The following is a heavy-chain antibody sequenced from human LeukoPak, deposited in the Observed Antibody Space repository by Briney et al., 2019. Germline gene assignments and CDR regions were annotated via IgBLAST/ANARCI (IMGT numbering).Heavy chain of an antibody. CDR3: AKGYSTNGYLFDY. CDR2: ISVGAEYI. D-gene: IGHD6-13*01. V-gene: IGHV3-23*01. J-gene: IGHJ4*01. CDR1: GFTFSTYV. Sequence: GGSLSLSCAASGFTFSTYVMNWFRQAPGKGLEWVSTISVGAEYIFYADSVKGRFTISRDNSKHTLYLQMNSLSVEDTALYYCAKGYSTNGYLFDYWG.